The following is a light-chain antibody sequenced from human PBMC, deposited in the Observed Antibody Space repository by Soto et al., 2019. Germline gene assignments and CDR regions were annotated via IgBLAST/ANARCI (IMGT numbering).Light chain of an antibody. CDR3: QQYDNYPLT. Sequence: DIQMTQSPSTLSASLGDRVTITCRASQSISSWLAWYQQKPGKAPKFLIYDASSLESGVPSRFSGSGSGTEFTLTISNLQPDDFATYYCQQYDNYPLTFGGGTKVDIK. CDR1: QSISSW. CDR2: DAS. J-gene: IGKJ4*01. V-gene: IGKV1-5*01.